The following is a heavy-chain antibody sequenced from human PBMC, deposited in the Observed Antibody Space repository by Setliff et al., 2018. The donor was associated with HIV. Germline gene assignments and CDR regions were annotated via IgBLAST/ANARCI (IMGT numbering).Heavy chain of an antibody. CDR1: GGTFSGFY. V-gene: IGHV4-34*08. CDR3: ANFLPDTAAAGPRFDY. Sequence: SETLSLTCAVHGGTFSGFYWSWIRQPPGKGLEWIGEINHSGSTTYNPSLKSRVTISVDTSKNHFSLKLSSVTAADTAVYYCANFLPDTAAAGPRFDYWGQGTLVTVSS. J-gene: IGHJ4*02. CDR2: INHSGST. D-gene: IGHD6-13*01.